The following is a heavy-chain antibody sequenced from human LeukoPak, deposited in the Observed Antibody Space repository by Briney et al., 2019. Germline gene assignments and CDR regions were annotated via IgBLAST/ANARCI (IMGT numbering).Heavy chain of an antibody. Sequence: PGGSLRLSCAASGLTFRSYGMGWVRQAPGKGLEWVSSIFPSGGEIHYADSVRGRFTISRDNSKSTLSLQMNSLRAEDTAIYYCATYRQVLLPFESWGQGTLVTVSS. D-gene: IGHD2-8*02. V-gene: IGHV3-23*01. J-gene: IGHJ4*02. CDR3: ATYRQVLLPFES. CDR1: GLTFRSYG. CDR2: IFPSGGEI.